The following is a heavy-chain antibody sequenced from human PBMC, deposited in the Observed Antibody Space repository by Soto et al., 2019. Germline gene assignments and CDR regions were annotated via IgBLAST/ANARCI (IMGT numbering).Heavy chain of an antibody. J-gene: IGHJ4*02. D-gene: IGHD2-2*01. CDR2: IYYSGST. CDR1: GSSISSSSYY. CDR3: ARSRPSINMIVVPAAIDY. V-gene: IGHV4-39*01. Sequence: SETLSLTCTVSGSSISSSSYYWGWLRQPPEKGLEWIGSIYYSGSTYYNPSHKCRVTISVDTSKNHFSLKLSSVTAAYTAVYYCARSRPSINMIVVPAAIDYWGQGTLVTVSS.